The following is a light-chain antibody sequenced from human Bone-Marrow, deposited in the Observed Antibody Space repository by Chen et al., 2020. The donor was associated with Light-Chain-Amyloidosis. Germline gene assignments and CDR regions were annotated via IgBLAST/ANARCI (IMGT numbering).Light chain of an antibody. CDR1: SSNIGNNY. J-gene: IGLJ3*02. CDR2: DNN. CDR3: GTWDSSLSAWV. V-gene: IGLV1-51*01. Sequence: QSVLTQPPSVSAAPGQQVTISCSGSSSNIGNNYVSWYQQLPGTAPKLLIYDNNKRPSGIPDRCSGSKSGTSATLGSTGLQTGDEADDYCGTWDSSLSAWVFGGGTKLTVL.